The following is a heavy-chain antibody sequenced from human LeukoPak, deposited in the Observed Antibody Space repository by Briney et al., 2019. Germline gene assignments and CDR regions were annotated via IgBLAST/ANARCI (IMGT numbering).Heavy chain of an antibody. CDR1: GGSISSYY. Sequence: SETLSLTCTVSGGSISSYYWSWIRQPPGKGLEWIGYIYTSGSTNYNPSLKSRVTISVDTSKNQFSLKLSSVTAADTAVYYCARRGGYCSSTSCYSKTYWFDPWAREPWSPSPQ. J-gene: IGHJ5*02. CDR2: IYTSGST. V-gene: IGHV4-4*09. D-gene: IGHD2-2*01. CDR3: ARRGGYCSSTSCYSKTYWFDP.